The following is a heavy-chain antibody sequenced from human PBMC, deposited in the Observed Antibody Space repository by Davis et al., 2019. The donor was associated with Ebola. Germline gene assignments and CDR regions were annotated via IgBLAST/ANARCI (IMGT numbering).Heavy chain of an antibody. CDR3: ASLRRTITGMDDGFDI. CDR1: GYSFTSYW. CDR2: IYPGDSDT. V-gene: IGHV5-51*01. D-gene: IGHD1-20*01. Sequence: GESLKISCKASGYSFTSYWIGWVRQMPGKGLEWMGIIYPGDSDTMYSPSFQGQITISVDKSTSLTYLQWSSLKASDTAMYYCASLRRTITGMDDGFDIWGQGTMVTVSS. J-gene: IGHJ3*02.